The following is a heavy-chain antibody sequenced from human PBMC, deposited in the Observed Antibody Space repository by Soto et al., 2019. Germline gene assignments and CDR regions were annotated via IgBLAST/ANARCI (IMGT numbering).Heavy chain of an antibody. D-gene: IGHD6-19*01. Sequence: PSETLSLTCTGSGGSISSYYWGWIRQPPGKGLEWIGYIYYSGSTNYNPSLKSRVTISVDTSKNQFSLKLSSVTAADTAVYYCARLRAVAGGYYYYYYGMDVWGQGTTV. CDR2: IYYSGST. CDR1: GGSISSYY. CDR3: ARLRAVAGGYYYYYYGMDV. V-gene: IGHV4-59*01. J-gene: IGHJ6*02.